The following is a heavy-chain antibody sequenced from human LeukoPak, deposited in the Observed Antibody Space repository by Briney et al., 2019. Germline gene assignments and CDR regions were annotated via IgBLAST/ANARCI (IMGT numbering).Heavy chain of an antibody. D-gene: IGHD4-17*01. Sequence: GGSLRLSCAASGFTFSDYYMSWIRQAPGKGLEWVSYISSSGSTIYYADSVKGRFTISRDNAKNSLYLQMNSLRAEDTAVYYCARAPPGYGDYEVAFDIWGQGTMVTVSS. CDR3: ARAPPGYGDYEVAFDI. V-gene: IGHV3-11*01. CDR2: ISSSGSTI. J-gene: IGHJ3*02. CDR1: GFTFSDYY.